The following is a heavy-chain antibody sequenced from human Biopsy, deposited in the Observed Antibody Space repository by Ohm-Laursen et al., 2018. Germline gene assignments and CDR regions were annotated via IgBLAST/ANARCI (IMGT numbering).Heavy chain of an antibody. CDR2: IYYDGIT. CDR3: ARVAGGYAYYYGMDV. Sequence: SETLSLTCVVSGYSVTNDYYWGWIRQPPGKGLEWIGNIYYDGITYYNPSLKSQVAMSVDTSKNQFSLRLTSVTAADTAVYYCARVAGGYAYYYGMDVWGQGTTVIVSS. V-gene: IGHV4-38-2*01. D-gene: IGHD5-12*01. CDR1: GYSVTNDYY. J-gene: IGHJ6*02.